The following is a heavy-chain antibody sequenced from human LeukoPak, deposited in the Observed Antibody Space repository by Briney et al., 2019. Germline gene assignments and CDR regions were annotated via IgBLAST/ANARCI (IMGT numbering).Heavy chain of an antibody. CDR1: GGSFSGYY. D-gene: IGHD3-22*01. V-gene: IGHV4-34*01. CDR3: ARTMYYYDSSGYYE. Sequence: PSETLSLTCAVYGGSFSGYYWSWIRQPPGKGLEWIGEINHSGSTNYNPSLKSRVPISVDTSKNQFSLKLSSVTAADTAVYYCARTMYYYDSSGYYEWGQGTLVTVSS. CDR2: INHSGST. J-gene: IGHJ4*02.